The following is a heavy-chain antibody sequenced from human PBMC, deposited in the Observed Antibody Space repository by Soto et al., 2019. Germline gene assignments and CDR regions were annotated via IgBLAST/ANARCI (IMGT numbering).Heavy chain of an antibody. CDR2: ISAYNGNT. V-gene: IGHV1-18*01. CDR3: ARRRGIAARPYMDV. J-gene: IGHJ6*03. CDR1: GGTFISYA. Sequence: GASVKVSCKASGGTFISYAISWVRQAPGQGLEWMGWISAYNGNTNYTQKFQGRVTMTTDKSTSTAYMELRSLRSDDTAVYYCARRRGIAARPYMDVWGKGTTVTVSS. D-gene: IGHD6-13*01.